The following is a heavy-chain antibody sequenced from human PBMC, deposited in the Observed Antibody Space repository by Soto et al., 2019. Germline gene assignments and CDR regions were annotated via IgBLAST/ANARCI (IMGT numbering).Heavy chain of an antibody. CDR3: ARAGSYRYFDY. Sequence: LQLQESGPGLVKPSETLSLTCSVSGGSVSSGGYYWSWIRQPPGKGLEWIGCIYSSASTDYNPSLKSRVTMSLDKSKNPFSLKLNSVTAAATAVYGCARAGSYRYFDYWGQGTLVTVSS. CDR2: IYSSAST. V-gene: IGHV4-61*08. J-gene: IGHJ4*02. D-gene: IGHD3-10*01. CDR1: GGSVSSGGYY.